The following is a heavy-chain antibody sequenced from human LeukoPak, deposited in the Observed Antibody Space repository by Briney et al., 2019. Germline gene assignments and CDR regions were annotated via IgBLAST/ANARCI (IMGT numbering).Heavy chain of an antibody. V-gene: IGHV1-69*04. CDR3: ARGGQQLVPGFDP. D-gene: IGHD6-13*01. Sequence: SVKVSCKASGGTFSSYAISWVRQAPGQGPEWMGRIIPIFGIANYAQKFQGRVTITADKSTSTAYMELSSLRSEDTAVYYCARGGQQLVPGFDPWGQGTLVTVSS. J-gene: IGHJ5*02. CDR2: IIPIFGIA. CDR1: GGTFSSYA.